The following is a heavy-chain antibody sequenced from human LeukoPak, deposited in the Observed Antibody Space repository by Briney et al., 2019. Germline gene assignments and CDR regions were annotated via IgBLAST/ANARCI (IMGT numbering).Heavy chain of an antibody. CDR1: GGSISSYY. CDR3: ARGRGGGGSSNNWFDP. Sequence: SETLSLTCTVSGGSISSYYWSWIRQPPGKGLEWIGYIYYSGSTNYNPSLKSRVTISVDTSKNQFSLGLTSVTAADTAVYYCARGRGGGGSSNNWFDPWGQGTLVTVSS. J-gene: IGHJ5*02. V-gene: IGHV4-59*01. D-gene: IGHD2-15*01. CDR2: IYYSGST.